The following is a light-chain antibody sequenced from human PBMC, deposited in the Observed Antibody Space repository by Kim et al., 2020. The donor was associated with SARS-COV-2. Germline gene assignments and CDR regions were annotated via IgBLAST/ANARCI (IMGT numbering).Light chain of an antibody. CDR2: DAS. Sequence: YVGNRVTITCRANQVISKSLAWYQQKPGKGPKVLIYDASTLQSGVPSRFSGSGSGTDFTLTISSLQPEDVATYYSQKYNSAPWTLGQGTKVDIK. CDR1: QVISKS. J-gene: IGKJ1*01. CDR3: QKYNSAPWT. V-gene: IGKV1-27*01.